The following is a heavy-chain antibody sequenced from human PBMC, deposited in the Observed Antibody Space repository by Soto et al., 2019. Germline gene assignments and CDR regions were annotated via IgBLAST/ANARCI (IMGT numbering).Heavy chain of an antibody. CDR2: IYYSGST. CDR3: ARRQYYDGSGSSDY. Sequence: QLQLQESGPGLVKPSETLSLTCTVSGGSISSNSYYWGWIRQPPGKGLEWIARIYYSGSTYYNPSLETQFTKPVATSKNPFPLKLSSVTAADTAVYYCARRQYYDGSGSSDYWGQVTLVAVSA. CDR1: GGSISSNSYY. D-gene: IGHD3-10*01. V-gene: IGHV4-39*01. J-gene: IGHJ4*02.